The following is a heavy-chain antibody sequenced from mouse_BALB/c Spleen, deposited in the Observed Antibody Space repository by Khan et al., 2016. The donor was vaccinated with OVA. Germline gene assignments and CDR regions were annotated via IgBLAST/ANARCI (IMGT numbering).Heavy chain of an antibody. CDR3: ARRNS. V-gene: IGHV14-3*02. Sequence: VQLKESGAELVKSGASVKLSCTASGFNIKDTYMHWVKQRPEQGLEWIGRIDPANGNTKYDPKFQGKATITAATSSNTAYLQRSSLTSEDTAVYYCARRNSWGQGTTLTVSS. CDR1: GFNIKDTY. J-gene: IGHJ2*01. CDR2: IDPANGNT.